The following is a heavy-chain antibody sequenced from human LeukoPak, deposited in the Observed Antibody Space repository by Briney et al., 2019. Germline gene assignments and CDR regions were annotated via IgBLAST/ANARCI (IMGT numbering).Heavy chain of an antibody. D-gene: IGHD5-18*01. J-gene: IGHJ4*02. Sequence: PSETLSLTCAVSGGSVSSSNWWSWVRQPPGKGLEWIGEIYHSGSTNYNPSLKSRVTISVDKPKNQFSLKLSSVTAADTAVYYCARLKVAGAMATWFDYWGQGTLVTVSS. V-gene: IGHV4-4*02. CDR1: GGSVSSSNW. CDR3: ARLKVAGAMATWFDY. CDR2: IYHSGST.